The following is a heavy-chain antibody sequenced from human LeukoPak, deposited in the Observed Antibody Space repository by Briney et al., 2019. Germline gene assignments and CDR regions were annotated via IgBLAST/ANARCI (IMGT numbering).Heavy chain of an antibody. CDR3: AKDPYYYDSSGYYNFDY. J-gene: IGHJ4*02. Sequence: QAGGSLRLSCAASGFTFSSYGMHWVRQAPGKGLEWVAFIRYDGSNKYYADSVKGRFTISRDNSKNTLYLQMNSLRAEDTAVYYCAKDPYYYDSSGYYNFDYWGQGTLVTVSS. CDR1: GFTFSSYG. D-gene: IGHD3-22*01. CDR2: IRYDGSNK. V-gene: IGHV3-30*02.